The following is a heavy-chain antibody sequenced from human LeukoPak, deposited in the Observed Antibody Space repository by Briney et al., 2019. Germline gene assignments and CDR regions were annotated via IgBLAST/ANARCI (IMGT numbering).Heavy chain of an antibody. CDR3: AREWTSTVVFDY. J-gene: IGHJ4*02. CDR1: GFTFRSYS. V-gene: IGHV3-21*01. Sequence: GGSLRLSCAASGFTFRSYSMNWVRRAPGKGLEWVSSISSSSSYIHYADSVKGQFTISRDNAKNSLYLQMNSLRAEDTAVYYCAREWTSTVVFDYWGQGTLVTVSS. D-gene: IGHD4-23*01. CDR2: ISSSSSYI.